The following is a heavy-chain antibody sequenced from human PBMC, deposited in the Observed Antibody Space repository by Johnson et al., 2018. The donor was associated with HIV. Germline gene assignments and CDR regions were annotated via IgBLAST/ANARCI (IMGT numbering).Heavy chain of an antibody. CDR3: AKDRDLNYDFWSGSDDAFDI. Sequence: QVQLVESGGGVVQPGRSLRLSCAASGFTFSSYGMHWVRQAPGKGLEWVAVISYDGSNKYYADSVTGRFTISRDNAKNSLYLQMNSLRAEDTAVYYCAKDRDLNYDFWSGSDDAFDIWGQGTMVTVSS. J-gene: IGHJ3*02. CDR2: ISYDGSNK. CDR1: GFTFSSYG. V-gene: IGHV3-30*18. D-gene: IGHD3-3*01.